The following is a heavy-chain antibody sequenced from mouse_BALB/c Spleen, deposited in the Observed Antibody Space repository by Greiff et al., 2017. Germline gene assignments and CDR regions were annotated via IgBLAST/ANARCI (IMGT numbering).Heavy chain of an antibody. CDR1: GFNIKDTY. V-gene: IGHV14-3*02. Sequence: VQLKESGAELVKPGASVKLSCTASGFNIKDTYMHWVKQRPEQGLEWIGRIDPANGNTKYDPKFQGKATITADTSSNTAYLQLSSLTSEDTAVYYCASLTGSFDYWGQGTTLTVSS. CDR3: ASLTGSFDY. D-gene: IGHD4-1*01. J-gene: IGHJ2*01. CDR2: IDPANGNT.